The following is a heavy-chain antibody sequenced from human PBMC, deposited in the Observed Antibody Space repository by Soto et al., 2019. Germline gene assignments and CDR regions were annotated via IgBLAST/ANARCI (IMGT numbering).Heavy chain of an antibody. D-gene: IGHD6-19*01. J-gene: IGHJ5*02. CDR3: ARDQWRQGCFDP. CDR2: TYYRSKWYN. V-gene: IGHV6-1*01. Sequence: SQTLSLTCAISGDSVSSINAAWNWIRLSPSRGLEWLGRTYYRSKWYNDYAVSVKSRITINPDTSKNQFSLQLNSVTPEDTAVYYCARDQWRQGCFDPWRQRTLVTVSS. CDR1: GDSVSSINAA.